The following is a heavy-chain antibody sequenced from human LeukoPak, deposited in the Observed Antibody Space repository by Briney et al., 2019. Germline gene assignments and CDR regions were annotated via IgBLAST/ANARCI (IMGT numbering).Heavy chain of an antibody. CDR1: GGSFSGYY. CDR3: ARGRPTYYDFWSGYYTRYYFDY. CDR2: INHSGST. J-gene: IGHJ4*02. D-gene: IGHD3-3*01. V-gene: IGHV4-34*01. Sequence: SETLSLTCAVYGGSFSGYYWSWIRQPPGKGLEWIGEINHSGSTNYNPSLKSRVTISVDTSKNQFSLKLSSVTAADTAVYYCARGRPTYYDFWSGYYTRYYFDYWGQGTLVTVSS.